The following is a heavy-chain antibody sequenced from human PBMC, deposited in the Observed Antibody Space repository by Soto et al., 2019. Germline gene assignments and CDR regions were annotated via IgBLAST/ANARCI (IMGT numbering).Heavy chain of an antibody. J-gene: IGHJ4*02. D-gene: IGHD4-17*01. CDR2: IIPILGIA. CDR1: GGTFSSYT. V-gene: IGHV1-69*02. Sequence: SVKVSCKASGGTFSSYTISWVRQAPGQGLEWMGRIIPILGIANYAQKFQGRVTITADKSTSTAYMELSSLRSEDTAVYYCARSYGDYWDFDYWGQGTLVTVSS. CDR3: ARSYGDYWDFDY.